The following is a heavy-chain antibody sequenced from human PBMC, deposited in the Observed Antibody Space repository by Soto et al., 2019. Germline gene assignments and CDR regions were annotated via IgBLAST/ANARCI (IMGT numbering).Heavy chain of an antibody. V-gene: IGHV3-15*01. J-gene: IGHJ4*02. D-gene: IGHD1-20*01. CDR3: TTGELTGTRQGDFDY. Sequence: EVQLVESGGGLVKPGGSLRLSCAASGFTFSNDWMSWGRQAPGKGLEWVGRIKSKTDGGTTDYAAPVKGRFTISRDDSKNTLYVQMNSLKSEDTAVYYCTTGELTGTRQGDFDYWGQGTLFTVSS. CDR1: GFTFSNDW. CDR2: IKSKTDGGTT.